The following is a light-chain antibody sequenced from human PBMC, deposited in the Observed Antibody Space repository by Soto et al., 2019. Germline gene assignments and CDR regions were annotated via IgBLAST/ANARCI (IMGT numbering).Light chain of an antibody. J-gene: IGKJ2*01. CDR2: GAS. CDR1: QSISSSY. Sequence: LTLSLGTLSLSPGERATLSCRASQSISSSYLAWYQQKPGQAPRLLIYGASRRATGIPDRFSGRESGTDFTLTITTLEPEDAAVYFCQQYASSPYTFGQGTKVDI. CDR3: QQYASSPYT. V-gene: IGKV3-20*01.